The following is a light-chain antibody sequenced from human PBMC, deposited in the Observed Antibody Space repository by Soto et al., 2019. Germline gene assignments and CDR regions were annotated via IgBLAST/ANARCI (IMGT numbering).Light chain of an antibody. V-gene: IGKV1-13*02. CDR1: QGINSA. CDR3: QQFNSYRLT. CDR2: DAS. J-gene: IGKJ4*01. Sequence: AIQLTQPPSSLSASVGDRVTITCRASQGINSALAWYQQKPGKAPKLLIYDASSLESGVPSRFSGSGSGTDFTLTIISLQPEDFATYYCQQFNSYRLTFGGGTKVDIK.